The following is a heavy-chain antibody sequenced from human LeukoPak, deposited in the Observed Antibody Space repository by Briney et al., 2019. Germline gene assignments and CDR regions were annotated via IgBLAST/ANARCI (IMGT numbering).Heavy chain of an antibody. CDR2: ISGSGGST. V-gene: IGHV3-23*01. Sequence: AGGSLRLSCAASGFTFSSYAMSWVRQAPGKGLEWVSAISGSGGSTYYADSVKGRFTISRDNSKNTLYLQMNSLRAEDTAVYYCAKVGLGEIYYYYYYMDVWGKGTTVTVSS. J-gene: IGHJ6*03. CDR1: GFTFSSYA. D-gene: IGHD3-16*01. CDR3: AKVGLGEIYYYYYYMDV.